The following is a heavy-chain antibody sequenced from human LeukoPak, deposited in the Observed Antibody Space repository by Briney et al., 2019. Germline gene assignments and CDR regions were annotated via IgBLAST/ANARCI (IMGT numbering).Heavy chain of an antibody. D-gene: IGHD3-22*01. J-gene: IGHJ5*02. V-gene: IGHV4-34*01. Sequence: SETLSLTCAVYGGSFSGYYWSWIRQPPGKGLEWIGEINHSGSTNYNPSLKSRVTISVDTSKNQFSLKLSSVTAADTAVYYCARGVGQWLLRKPNWFDPWGQGTLVTVSS. CDR3: ARGVGQWLLRKPNWFDP. CDR2: INHSGST. CDR1: GGSFSGYY.